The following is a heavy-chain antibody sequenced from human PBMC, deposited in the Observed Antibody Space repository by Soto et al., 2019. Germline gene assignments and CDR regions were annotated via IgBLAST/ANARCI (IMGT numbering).Heavy chain of an antibody. V-gene: IGHV3-9*01. CDR2: ISWNSGSI. CDR1: GFTFDDYA. J-gene: IGHJ4*02. Sequence: EVQLVESGGGLVQPGRSLRLSCAASGFTFDDYAMHWVRQAPGKGLEWVSHISWNSGSIGYADSVKGRFTISRDNAKNYLYLQMNSLRAEDTALYYCAKDIGYNYGPNYFDYWGQGTLVTVSS. CDR3: AKDIGYNYGPNYFDY. D-gene: IGHD1-1*01.